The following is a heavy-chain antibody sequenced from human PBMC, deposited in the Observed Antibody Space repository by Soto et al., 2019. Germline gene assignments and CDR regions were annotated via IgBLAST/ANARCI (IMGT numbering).Heavy chain of an antibody. J-gene: IGHJ6*02. CDR3: ARDVGGFCISTSCYRYYYYYYGMEV. CDR2: IYYSGST. CDR1: GGSISSGGYS. V-gene: IGHV4-61*08. D-gene: IGHD2-2*01. Sequence: PSETLSLTCAVSGGSISSGGYSWSWIRQPPGKGLEWIGYIYYSGSTNYNPSLKSRVTISVDTSKNQFSLKLSSVTAADTAVYYCARDVGGFCISTSCYRYYYYYYGMEVWGQGTTVTVS.